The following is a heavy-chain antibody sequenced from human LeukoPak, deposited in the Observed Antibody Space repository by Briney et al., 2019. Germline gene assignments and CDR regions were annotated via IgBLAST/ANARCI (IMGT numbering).Heavy chain of an antibody. D-gene: IGHD3-22*01. Sequence: GGSLRLSCAASGFTFSSYAMHWVRQAPGKGLEYVSAISSNGGSTYYANSVKGRFTISRDNSKNTLYLQMGSLRAEDMAVYYCARDSSYYYDGSGYSYADYWGQGTLVTVSS. CDR1: GFTFSSYA. CDR3: ARDSSYYYDGSGYSYADY. V-gene: IGHV3-64*01. CDR2: ISSNGGST. J-gene: IGHJ4*02.